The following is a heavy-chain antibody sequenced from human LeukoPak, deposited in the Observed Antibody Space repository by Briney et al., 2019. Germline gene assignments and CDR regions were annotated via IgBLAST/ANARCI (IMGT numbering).Heavy chain of an antibody. V-gene: IGHV3-23*01. J-gene: IGHJ4*02. Sequence: GSLVLSCAASGFTFSSYAMSWVRQAPGKGLEWVSAISGSGGSTYYADSVKGRFTISRDNSKNTLYLQMNSLRAEDTAVYYCAKHPPSWPYSGYDCWGQGTLVTVSS. CDR3: AKHPPSWPYSGYDC. D-gene: IGHD5-12*01. CDR1: GFTFSSYA. CDR2: ISGSGGST.